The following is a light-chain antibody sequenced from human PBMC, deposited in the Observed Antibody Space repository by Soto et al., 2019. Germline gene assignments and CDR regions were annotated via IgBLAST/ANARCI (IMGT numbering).Light chain of an antibody. Sequence: QSALTQPASVSGSPGQSITISCTGTTNGVGIYNRVSWYQQHPGKAPQIMIYEDTKRPSGVSTRFSGSKSGTTASLTISGLQPEDEAVYHCCTYAGSSAVLFGGGTKLTVL. J-gene: IGLJ2*01. V-gene: IGLV2-23*02. CDR2: EDT. CDR3: CTYAGSSAVL. CDR1: TNGVGIYNR.